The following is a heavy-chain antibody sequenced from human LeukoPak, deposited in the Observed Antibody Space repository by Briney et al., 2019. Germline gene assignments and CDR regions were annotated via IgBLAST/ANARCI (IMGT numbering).Heavy chain of an antibody. CDR1: GFTFNKYA. V-gene: IGHV3-7*03. D-gene: IGHD3-16*01. J-gene: IGHJ6*02. CDR2: INHNGNVN. Sequence: PGGSLRLSCAASGFTFNKYAMSWVRQAPGKGLEWVASINHNGNVNYYVDSVKGRFTISRDNAKNSLYLQMSNLRAEDTAVYFCARGGGLDVWGQGATVTVSS. CDR3: ARGGGLDV.